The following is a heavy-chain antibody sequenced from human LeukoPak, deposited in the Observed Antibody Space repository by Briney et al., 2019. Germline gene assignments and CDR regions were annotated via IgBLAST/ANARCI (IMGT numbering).Heavy chain of an antibody. Sequence: PSETLSLTCIVSGASINNYFWTWIRQPAGEGLEWIGRIYSGGSTIYNPSLNSRVTMSLDTSKNQFSLKLISVTAADTAVYYCARNSGDYWGQGTLVTVSS. V-gene: IGHV4-4*07. CDR3: ARNSGDY. J-gene: IGHJ4*02. CDR1: GASINNYF. CDR2: IYSGGST. D-gene: IGHD4-23*01.